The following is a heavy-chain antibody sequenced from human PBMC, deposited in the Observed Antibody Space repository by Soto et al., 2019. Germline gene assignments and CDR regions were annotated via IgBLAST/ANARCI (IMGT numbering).Heavy chain of an antibody. J-gene: IGHJ6*02. CDR2: IIPIFGTA. Sequence: QVQLVQSGAEVKKPGSSVKVSCKASGGTFSSYAISWVRQAPGQGLEWMGGIIPIFGTANYAQKFQGRVTITADESTSTAYMELSSLRSEDTAVYYCARGSIVVVVAATPKDYYYGMDVWGQGTTVTVSS. CDR3: ARGSIVVVVAATPKDYYYGMDV. D-gene: IGHD2-15*01. CDR1: GGTFSSYA. V-gene: IGHV1-69*01.